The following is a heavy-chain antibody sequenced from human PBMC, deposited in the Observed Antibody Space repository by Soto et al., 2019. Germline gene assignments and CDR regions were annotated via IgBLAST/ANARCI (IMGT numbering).Heavy chain of an antibody. CDR3: TTDAEWGI. D-gene: IGHD2-8*01. CDR1: GLTFSNAW. J-gene: IGHJ3*02. V-gene: IGHV3-15*07. CDR2: MKSKNDGGTT. Sequence: GGSLRLSCAASGLTFSNAWMNWVRQAPGKGLEWVGRMKSKNDGGTTDYNAPVKGRFTISRDDSKDTLYLQMNSLKTDDKAVYYCTTDAEWGIWGQGTMVTVSS.